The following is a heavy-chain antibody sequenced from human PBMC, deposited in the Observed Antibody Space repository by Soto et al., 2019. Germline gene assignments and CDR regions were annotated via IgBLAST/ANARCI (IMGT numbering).Heavy chain of an antibody. V-gene: IGHV1-69*13. CDR1: GCTFSSYA. J-gene: IGHJ4*02. CDR3: ARGSSSWYYFDY. D-gene: IGHD6-13*01. CDR2: IIPIFGTA. Sequence: ASVKVSCKASGCTFSSYAISCVRQAPGQGLEWMGGIIPIFGTANYAQKFQGRVTITADESTSTAYMVLSSLRSEDTAVYYCARGSSSWYYFDYWGQGTLVTVSS.